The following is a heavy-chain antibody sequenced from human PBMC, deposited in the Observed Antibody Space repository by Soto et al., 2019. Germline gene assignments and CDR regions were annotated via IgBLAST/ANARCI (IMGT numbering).Heavy chain of an antibody. D-gene: IGHD4-17*01. Sequence: PGESLKISCKGSGYSFTSYWIGWVRQMPGKGLEWMGIIYPGDSDTRYSPSFQGQVTISADKSISTAYLQWSSLKASDTAMYYCASARGDLNYYYYAMDVWGQGTTVTVSS. CDR1: GYSFTSYW. V-gene: IGHV5-51*01. CDR2: IYPGDSDT. CDR3: ASARGDLNYYYYAMDV. J-gene: IGHJ6*02.